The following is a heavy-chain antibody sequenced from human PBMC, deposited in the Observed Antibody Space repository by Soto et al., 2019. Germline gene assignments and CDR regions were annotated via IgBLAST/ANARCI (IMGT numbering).Heavy chain of an antibody. CDR2: IGGSGGNR. D-gene: IGHD4-4*01. V-gene: IGHV3-23*01. J-gene: IGHJ4*02. CDR1: GFTFNAYA. Sequence: EVQLLESGGGLVQPGGSLRLSCAASGFTFNAYAMTWDRQAPGKGLEWVSAIGGSGGNRYYADSVRGRFTISRDNSKDTVYLQMNSLRVEDTPVYYCARVASDYINSVDNWGQGILVTVSS. CDR3: ARVASDYINSVDN.